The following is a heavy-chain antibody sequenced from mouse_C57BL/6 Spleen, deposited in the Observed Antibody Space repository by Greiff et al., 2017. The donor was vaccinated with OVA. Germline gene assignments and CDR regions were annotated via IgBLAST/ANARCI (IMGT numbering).Heavy chain of an antibody. D-gene: IGHD1-1*01. J-gene: IGHJ4*01. V-gene: IGHV1-64*01. CDR3: AREDYYGSSFMDY. Sequence: QVQLQQPGAELVKPGASVKLSCKASGYTFTSYWMHWVKQRPGQGLEWIGMIHPNSGSTNYNEKFKSKATLTVDKSSSTAYMQLSSLTSEDSAVYYCAREDYYGSSFMDYGGQGTSVTVSS. CDR2: IHPNSGST. CDR1: GYTFTSYW.